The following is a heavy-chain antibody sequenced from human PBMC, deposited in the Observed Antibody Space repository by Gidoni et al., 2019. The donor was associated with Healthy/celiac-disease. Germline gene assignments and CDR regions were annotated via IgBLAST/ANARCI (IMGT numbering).Heavy chain of an antibody. CDR3: AKSWELRSLGIDY. CDR1: GFTFSSYA. CDR2: ISGSGGST. J-gene: IGHJ4*02. Sequence: EVPLLESGGGLVQPGGSLRLSWSASGFTFSSYAMSGVRQAPATGLDRVSAISGSGGSTYYADSVKGRFTISRDNSKNTLYLQMNSLRAEDTAVYYCAKSWELRSLGIDYWGQGTLVTVSS. V-gene: IGHV3-23*01. D-gene: IGHD1-26*01.